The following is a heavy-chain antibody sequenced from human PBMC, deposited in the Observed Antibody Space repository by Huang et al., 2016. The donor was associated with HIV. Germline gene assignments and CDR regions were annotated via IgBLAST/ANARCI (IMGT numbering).Heavy chain of an antibody. Sequence: EVQLVESGGGLVKPGGSLRLSCAASGFAFNTYIMNWVRQAPGKGVEGVSSMTGSSTYVYYADSVEGRFTISRDNAKNLLYLQMNSLRAEDTAIFYCARDFGDTGIAFKAFDLWGQGTMVTVSP. J-gene: IGHJ3*01. D-gene: IGHD5-18*01. V-gene: IGHV3-21*06. CDR1: GFAFNTYI. CDR2: MTGSSTYV. CDR3: ARDFGDTGIAFKAFDL.